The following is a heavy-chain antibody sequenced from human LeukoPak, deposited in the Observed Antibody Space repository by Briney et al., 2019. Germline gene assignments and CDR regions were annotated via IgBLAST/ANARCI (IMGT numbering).Heavy chain of an antibody. V-gene: IGHV4-34*01. CDR2: INHSGST. CDR3: ARDGVVVTALGREMSPDY. D-gene: IGHD2-21*02. CDR1: GESFSGYY. Sequence: SETLSLTCAVYGESFSGYYWSWIRQPPGKRLEWIGEINHSGSTNYNPSLKSRVTISVDTSKNQFSLKLSSVTAADTAVYYCARDGVVVTALGREMSPDYWGQGTLVTVSS. J-gene: IGHJ4*02.